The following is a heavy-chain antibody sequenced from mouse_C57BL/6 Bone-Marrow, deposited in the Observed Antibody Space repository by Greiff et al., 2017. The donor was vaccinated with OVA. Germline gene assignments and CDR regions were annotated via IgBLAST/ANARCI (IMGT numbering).Heavy chain of an antibody. CDR1: GYTFTDYE. J-gene: IGHJ3*01. V-gene: IGHV1-15*01. Sequence: QVQLQQSGAELVRPGASVTLSCKASGYTFTDYEMHWVKQTHVHGLEWIGAIDPETGGTAYNQKYKGKAILTADKSSSTAYMELRSLTSEDSAVYYCTRITTTPAAYWGQGTLVTVSA. CDR3: TRITTTPAAY. CDR2: IDPETGGT. D-gene: IGHD2-4*01.